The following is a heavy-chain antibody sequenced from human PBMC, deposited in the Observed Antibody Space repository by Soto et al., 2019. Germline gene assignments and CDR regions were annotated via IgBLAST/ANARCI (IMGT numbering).Heavy chain of an antibody. CDR2: IIPILGIA. V-gene: IGHV1-69*08. J-gene: IGHJ4*02. D-gene: IGHD4-17*01. CDR1: GGTFSSYT. CDR3: ARDPKKRAYGDSELPDY. Sequence: QVQLVQSGAEVKKPGSSVKVSCKASGGTFSSYTISWVRQAPGQGLEWMGRIIPILGIANYAQKFQGRVTLTADKSTSTAYMELSSLRSEDTAVYYCARDPKKRAYGDSELPDYWGQGTLVTVSS.